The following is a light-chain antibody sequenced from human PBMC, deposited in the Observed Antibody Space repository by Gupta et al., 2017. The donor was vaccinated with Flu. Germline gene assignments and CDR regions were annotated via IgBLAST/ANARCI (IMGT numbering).Light chain of an antibody. J-gene: IGLJ3*02. CDR2: KDY. CDR3: AACYDSLSLWV. V-gene: IGLV1-47*01. Sequence: SCLGTSSNIGVNHVYWYHRLPVAAPKLLICKDYQRPSVVPDCFSGSKSGTTAALSISGLLAEEDGDYYCAACYDSLSLWVFGGGTKLTVL. CDR1: SSNIGVNH.